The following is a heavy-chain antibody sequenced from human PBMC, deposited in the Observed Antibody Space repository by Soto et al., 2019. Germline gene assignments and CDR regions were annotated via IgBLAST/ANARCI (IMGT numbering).Heavy chain of an antibody. CDR2: TYYRSKWYN. CDR1: GDSASSNSAA. V-gene: IGHV6-1*01. D-gene: IGHD5-18*01. CDR3: VIENTSLAYSNWFDP. J-gene: IGHJ5*02. Sequence: PSQTLSLTCAISGDSASSNSAAWNWIRQSPSRGLEWLGRTYYRSKWYNDYAVSVKSRITINPDTSKNQFSLQLNSVTPEDTAVYYCVIENTSLAYSNWFDPRGQRTLVPVSS.